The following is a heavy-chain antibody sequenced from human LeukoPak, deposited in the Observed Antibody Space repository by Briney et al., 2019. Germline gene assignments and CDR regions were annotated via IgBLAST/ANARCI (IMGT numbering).Heavy chain of an antibody. Sequence: SETLSLTCTVSGGSISSYYWSWIRQPPGKGLEWIGYIYYSGSTNYNPSLKSRVTISVDTSKNQFSLKLSSVTAADTAVYYCARRLVMDGGNSFEAFDIWGQGTMVTVPS. D-gene: IGHD4-23*01. CDR2: IYYSGST. J-gene: IGHJ3*02. CDR1: GGSISSYY. CDR3: ARRLVMDGGNSFEAFDI. V-gene: IGHV4-59*01.